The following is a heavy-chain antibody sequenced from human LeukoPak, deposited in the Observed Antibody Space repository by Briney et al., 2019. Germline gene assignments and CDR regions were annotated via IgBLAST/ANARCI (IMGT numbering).Heavy chain of an antibody. V-gene: IGHV1-2*04. Sequence: ASVKVSCKASGYTFTGYYMHWVRQAPGQGLEWMGWINPNSGGTNYAQKFQGWVTMTRDTSISTAYMELSRLRSDDTAVYYCARGITIFGVVTARNAFDIWGQGTMVTVSS. CDR2: INPNSGGT. J-gene: IGHJ3*02. CDR1: GYTFTGYY. D-gene: IGHD3-3*01. CDR3: ARGITIFGVVTARNAFDI.